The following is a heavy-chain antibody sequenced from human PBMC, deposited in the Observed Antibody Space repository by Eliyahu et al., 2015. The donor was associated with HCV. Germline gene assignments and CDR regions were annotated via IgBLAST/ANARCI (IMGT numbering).Heavy chain of an antibody. Sequence: EVQLVQSGAEVKKPGESLKISCKGSGYSFTSYWIGWVRQMPGKGLEWMGIIYPGDSDTRYXPSFQGQVTISADKSISTAYLQWSSLKASDTAIYYCARHTKFLQQHPYVFDIWGQGTMVTVSS. CDR2: IYPGDSDT. D-gene: IGHD3-10*02. J-gene: IGHJ3*02. CDR1: GYSFTSYW. CDR3: ARHTKFLQQHPYVFDI. V-gene: IGHV5-51*01.